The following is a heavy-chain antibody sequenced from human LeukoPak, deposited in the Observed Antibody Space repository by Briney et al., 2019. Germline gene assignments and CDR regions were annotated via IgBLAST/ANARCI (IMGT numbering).Heavy chain of an antibody. CDR2: INPNNGVT. Sequence: RASVKVSCEASGYTFTGYYMHWVRQAPGQGLEWMGWINPNNGVTNYAQKFQGRVTMTRDTSITTAYMELSSLRSGDTAVYYCVRIYYGPDYWGQGTLVTVSS. CDR1: GYTFTGYY. V-gene: IGHV1-2*02. D-gene: IGHD4-17*01. J-gene: IGHJ4*02. CDR3: VRIYYGPDY.